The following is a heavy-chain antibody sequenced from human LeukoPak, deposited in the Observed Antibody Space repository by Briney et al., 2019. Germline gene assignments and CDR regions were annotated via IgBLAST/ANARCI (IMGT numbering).Heavy chain of an antibody. CDR3: AREGIAVAGSYYGMDV. CDR1: GYTFTGYY. D-gene: IGHD6-19*01. V-gene: IGHV1-2*04. Sequence: GASVKVSCKASGYTFTGYYMHWVRQAPGQGLEWMGWINPNSGGTNYAQKFQGWVTMTRDTSISTAYMELSRLRPDDTAVYYCAREGIAVAGSYYGMDVWGQGTTVTVSS. J-gene: IGHJ6*02. CDR2: INPNSGGT.